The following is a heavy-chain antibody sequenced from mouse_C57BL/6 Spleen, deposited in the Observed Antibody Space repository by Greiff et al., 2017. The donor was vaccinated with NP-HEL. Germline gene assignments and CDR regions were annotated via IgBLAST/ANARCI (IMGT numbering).Heavy chain of an antibody. CDR2: IDPETGGT. CDR1: GYTFTDYE. J-gene: IGHJ4*01. D-gene: IGHD2-4*01. V-gene: IGHV1-15*01. CDR3: TREGPMITVGRPYYYAMDY. Sequence: QVQLQQSGAELVRPGASVTLSCKASGYTFTDYEMHWVKQTPVHGLEWIGAIDPETGGTAYNQKFKGKAILTADKSSSTAYMELRSLTSEDSAVYYCTREGPMITVGRPYYYAMDYWGQGTSVTVSS.